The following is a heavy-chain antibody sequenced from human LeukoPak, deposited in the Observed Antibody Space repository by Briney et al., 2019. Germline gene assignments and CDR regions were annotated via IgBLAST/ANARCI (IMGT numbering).Heavy chain of an antibody. CDR1: GGSISSYY. Sequence: ASETLSLTCTVSGGSISSYYWSWIRQPPGKGLGWIGYIYYSGSTNYNPSLKSRVTISVDTSKNQFSLKLSSVTAADTAVYYCARAKSSSWYSDAFDIWGQGTMVTVSS. J-gene: IGHJ3*02. CDR2: IYYSGST. D-gene: IGHD6-13*01. CDR3: ARAKSSSWYSDAFDI. V-gene: IGHV4-59*01.